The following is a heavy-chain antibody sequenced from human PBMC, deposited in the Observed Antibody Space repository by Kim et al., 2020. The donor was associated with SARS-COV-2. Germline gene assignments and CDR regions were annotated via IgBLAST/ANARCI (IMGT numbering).Heavy chain of an antibody. CDR1: GGTFSSYA. V-gene: IGHV1-69*13. CDR3: ARVGCSSTSCYYYGMDV. Sequence: SVKVSCKASGGTFSSYAISWVRQAPGQGLEWMGGIIPIFGTANYAQKFQGRVTITADESTSTAYMELSSLRSEDTAVYYCARVGCSSTSCYYYGMDVWGQGTPVTVSS. CDR2: IIPIFGTA. J-gene: IGHJ6*02. D-gene: IGHD2-2*01.